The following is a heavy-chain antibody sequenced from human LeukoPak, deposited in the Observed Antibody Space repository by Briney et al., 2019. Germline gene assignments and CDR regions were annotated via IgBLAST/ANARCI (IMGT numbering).Heavy chain of an antibody. CDR1: GYTFTSYG. CDR2: ISAYNGNT. Sequence: ASVKVSCKASGYTFTSYGIIWVRQAPGQGLEWMGWISAYNGNTNYAQNLQGRVTMTTDTSTNTAYMELRSLRSDDTAVYYCARADYMTTVTSSFDYWGQGTLVTVSS. D-gene: IGHD4-17*01. J-gene: IGHJ4*02. V-gene: IGHV1-18*01. CDR3: ARADYMTTVTSSFDY.